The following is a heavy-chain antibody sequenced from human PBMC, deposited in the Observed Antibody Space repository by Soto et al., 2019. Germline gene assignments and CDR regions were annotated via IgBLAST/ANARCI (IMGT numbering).Heavy chain of an antibody. J-gene: IGHJ6*02. V-gene: IGHV1-46*01. CDR2: INPSGGST. D-gene: IGHD3-10*01. Sequence: ASVKVSCKASGYTFTSYYMHWVRQAPGQGLEWMGIINPSGGSTSYAQKLQGRVTMTRDTSTSTVYMELSSLRPEDTAVYYCSRSIGWFGELLEDYYYYYGMDVWGQGTTVTVSS. CDR1: GYTFTSYY. CDR3: SRSIGWFGELLEDYYYYYGMDV.